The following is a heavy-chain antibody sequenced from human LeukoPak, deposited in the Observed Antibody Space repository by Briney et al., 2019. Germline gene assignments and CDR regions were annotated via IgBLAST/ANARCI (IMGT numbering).Heavy chain of an antibody. V-gene: IGHV3-23*01. CDR1: GFTFSSYA. CDR3: AKDAHIVVVRGYFDY. Sequence: GGSLRLSCAASGFTFSSYAMSWVRQAPGKGLEWVSLITSSGGSTYSADSVKGRFTISRDNSKNTLYLQMNSLRAEDTAVYYCAKDAHIVVVRGYFDYWGQGTLVTVSS. CDR2: ITSSGGST. D-gene: IGHD2-15*01. J-gene: IGHJ4*02.